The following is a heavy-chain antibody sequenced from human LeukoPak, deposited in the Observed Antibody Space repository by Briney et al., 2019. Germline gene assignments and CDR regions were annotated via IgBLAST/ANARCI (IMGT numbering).Heavy chain of an antibody. J-gene: IGHJ6*03. CDR3: ARTLVVREYYYYMDV. D-gene: IGHD3-10*01. CDR1: GFTFSSYS. V-gene: IGHV3-21*04. CDR2: ISSSSSYI. Sequence: GGSLRLSCAASGFTFSSYSMNWVRQAPGKGLEWVSSISSSSSYIYYADSVKGRFTISRDNAKNSLYLQMNSLRAEDTALYYCARTLVVREYYYYMDVWGKGTTVTVSS.